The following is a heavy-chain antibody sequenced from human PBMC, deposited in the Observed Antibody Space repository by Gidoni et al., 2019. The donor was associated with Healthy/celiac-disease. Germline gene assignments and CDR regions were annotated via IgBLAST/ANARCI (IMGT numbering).Heavy chain of an antibody. V-gene: IGHV4-39*01. J-gene: IGHJ4*02. D-gene: IGHD3-16*02. Sequence: QLQLQESGPGLVKPSETLSLTCTVSGGSISSSSYSWGWIRQPPGKGLEWIGSIYYSGSTYYNPSLKSRVTISVDTSKNQCSLKLSSVTAADTAVYYCARRRIMITFGGVIVYYFDYWGQGTLVTVSS. CDR2: IYYSGST. CDR3: ARRRIMITFGGVIVYYFDY. CDR1: GGSISSSSYS.